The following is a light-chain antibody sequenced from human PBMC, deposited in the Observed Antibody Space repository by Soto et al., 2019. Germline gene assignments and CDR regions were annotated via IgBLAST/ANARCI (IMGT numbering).Light chain of an antibody. Sequence: QSVLTQPASVSGSPGQSITISCTGTSSDFGNYNLVSWYQQHPGKVPKLILFEVNKRPSGVSNRFSGSKSGNTASLTISGLQAEDEAEYYCSSYTSGSTYVFGTGTKVTVL. CDR2: EVN. J-gene: IGLJ1*01. CDR3: SSYTSGSTYV. CDR1: SSDFGNYNL. V-gene: IGLV2-14*02.